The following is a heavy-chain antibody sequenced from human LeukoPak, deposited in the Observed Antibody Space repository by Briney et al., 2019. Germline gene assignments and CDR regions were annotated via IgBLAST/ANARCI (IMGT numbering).Heavy chain of an antibody. CDR3: AREASLYCSGDSCYWAFDY. D-gene: IGHD2-21*01. V-gene: IGHV3-7*01. Sequence: GGSLRLSCAASGFTFSTYWMSWVRQAPGKGLEWVTNMKQDGSKTYYVDSVKGRFTISRDNARNSLYLQMNSLRDEDTAVYYCAREASLYCSGDSCYWAFDYWGQGTLVTVSS. J-gene: IGHJ4*02. CDR1: GFTFSTYW. CDR2: MKQDGSKT.